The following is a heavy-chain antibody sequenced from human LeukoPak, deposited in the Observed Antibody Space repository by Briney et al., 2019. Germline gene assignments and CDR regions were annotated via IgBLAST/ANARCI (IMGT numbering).Heavy chain of an antibody. Sequence: SETLSLTCTVSGYSISSGYYWGWIRQPPGKGLEWIGSIYHSGSTYYNPSLKSRVTISVDTSKNQFSLKLSSVTAADTAVYYCAREGPPPSSSGWVDPWGQGTLVTVSS. V-gene: IGHV4-38-2*02. D-gene: IGHD6-19*01. J-gene: IGHJ5*02. CDR2: IYHSGST. CDR1: GYSISSGYY. CDR3: AREGPPPSSSGWVDP.